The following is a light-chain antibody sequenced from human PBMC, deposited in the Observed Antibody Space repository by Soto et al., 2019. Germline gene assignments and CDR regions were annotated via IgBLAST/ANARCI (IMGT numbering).Light chain of an antibody. CDR1: QSVSSY. J-gene: IGKJ3*01. Sequence: VVTQSPATLSLSPGERATLSCRASQSVSSYLAWYQQKPGQAPRLLIYDASNRATGIPARFSGSGSGTDFTLTISSLEPEDFAVYYCQQRSNWPPEFTFGPGTKVDI. CDR2: DAS. CDR3: QQRSNWPPEFT. V-gene: IGKV3-11*01.